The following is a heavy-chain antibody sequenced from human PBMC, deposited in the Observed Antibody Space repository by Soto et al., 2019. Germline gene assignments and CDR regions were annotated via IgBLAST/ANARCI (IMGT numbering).Heavy chain of an antibody. CDR3: ARDLGYYYGSGSVNWFDP. J-gene: IGHJ5*02. D-gene: IGHD3-10*01. V-gene: IGHV4-4*07. Sequence: SETLSLTCTVSGGSISSYYRSLIRQPAGKGLEWIGRIYTSGSTNYNPSLKSRVTMSVDTSKNQFSLKLSSVTAADTAVYYCARDLGYYYGSGSVNWFDPWGQGTLVTVSS. CDR1: GGSISSYY. CDR2: IYTSGST.